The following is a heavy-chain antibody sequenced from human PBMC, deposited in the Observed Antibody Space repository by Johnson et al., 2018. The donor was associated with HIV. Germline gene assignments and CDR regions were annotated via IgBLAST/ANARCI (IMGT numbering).Heavy chain of an antibody. V-gene: IGHV3-30-3*01. CDR1: GFTVSTNY. J-gene: IGHJ3*02. Sequence: VQLVESGGGLIQPGGSLRLSCAASGFTVSTNYMSWVRQAPGKGLEWVTIISYDGSNKYYADSVKGRFTISRDNSKNTLYLQMNSLRAEDTAVYYCARDEITMIVVAGDAFDIWGQGTKVTVSS. CDR3: ARDEITMIVVAGDAFDI. D-gene: IGHD3-22*01. CDR2: ISYDGSNK.